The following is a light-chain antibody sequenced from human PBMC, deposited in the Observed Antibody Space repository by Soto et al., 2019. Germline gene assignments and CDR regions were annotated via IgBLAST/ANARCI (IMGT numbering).Light chain of an antibody. CDR3: QQYDIYPAT. J-gene: IGKJ5*01. V-gene: IGKV1-5*01. Sequence: DIQMTQSPSTLSASVGDRVTITCRASQSISTWLAWYQQKPGKAPKLLIYDASSLESGVPSRFSGSGSGTEFTLTISTLQPDDFATYYCQQYDIYPATFGQGTRLEIK. CDR1: QSISTW. CDR2: DAS.